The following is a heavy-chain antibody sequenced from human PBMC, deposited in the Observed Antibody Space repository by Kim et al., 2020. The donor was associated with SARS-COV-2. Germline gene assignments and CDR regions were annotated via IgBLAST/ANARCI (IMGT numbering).Heavy chain of an antibody. CDR1: GFTVSSNY. CDR3: ARDRRIAAAGTSYYGMDV. CDR2: IYSGGST. D-gene: IGHD6-13*01. V-gene: IGHV3-53*04. Sequence: GGSQRLSCAASGFTVSSNYMSWVRQAPGKGLEWVSVIYSGGSTYYADSVKGRFTISRHNSKNTLYLQMNSLRAEDTAVYYCARDRRIAAAGTSYYGMDVWGQGTTVTVSS. J-gene: IGHJ6*02.